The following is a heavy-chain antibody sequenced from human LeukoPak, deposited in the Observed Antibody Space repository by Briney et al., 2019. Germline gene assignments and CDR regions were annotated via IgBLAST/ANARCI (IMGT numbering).Heavy chain of an antibody. D-gene: IGHD2-2*02. CDR1: GGSISSGSYY. CDR2: IYTSGST. V-gene: IGHV4-61*02. Sequence: PSETLSLTCTVSGGSISSGSYYWSWIRQPAGKGLEWIRRIYTSGSTNYNPSLKSRVTISVDTSKNQFSLKLSSVTAADTAVYYCARGRSVSSRTNIVVVPAAIYAFDIWGQGTMVTVSS. CDR3: ARGRSVSSRTNIVVVPAAIYAFDI. J-gene: IGHJ3*02.